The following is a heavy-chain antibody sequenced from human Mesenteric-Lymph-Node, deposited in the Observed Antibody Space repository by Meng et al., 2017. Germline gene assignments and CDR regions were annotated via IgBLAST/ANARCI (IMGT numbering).Heavy chain of an antibody. D-gene: IGHD2-8*02. CDR2: IIHGGSP. Sequence: QVQLQESGPGLVRPSETLSLTCTVSGASVNSGSYYWSWIRQPPGKGLEWIGEIIHGGSPSYNPSLKSRVTISIDTSKNQLSLMLSSVTAADTAVYYCARRPTGIDYWGQGTLVTVSS. V-gene: IGHV4-39*01. CDR1: GASVNSGSYY. J-gene: IGHJ4*02. CDR3: ARRPTGIDY.